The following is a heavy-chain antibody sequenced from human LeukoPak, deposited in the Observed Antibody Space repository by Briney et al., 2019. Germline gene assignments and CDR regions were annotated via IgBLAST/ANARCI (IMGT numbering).Heavy chain of an antibody. D-gene: IGHD3-22*01. V-gene: IGHV6-1*01. J-gene: IGHJ4*02. CDR3: ARDIVAGCDS. CDR2: TYYKSTWYN. CDR1: GDSVSANA. Sequence: SQTLSLTWDISGDSVSANARTWIRQSPLRGLEWLGRTYYKSTWYNEYALSLRGRITINPDTSKNQFSLHLTSVTPDDTAVYFCARDIVAGCDSWGQGTLVTVSS.